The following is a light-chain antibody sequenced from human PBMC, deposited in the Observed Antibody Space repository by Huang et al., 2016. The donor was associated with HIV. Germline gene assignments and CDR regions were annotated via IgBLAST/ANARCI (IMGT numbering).Light chain of an antibody. V-gene: IGKV3-15*01. CDR1: QSFSSN. Sequence: EIVMTQSPAPLSVSPGERATLSCRASQSFSSNLAWYQQKPGQAPRLLIYAASTRATGIPARCSGSGSGTEFTLTISSLQSEDFAVYYCQQYNNWPRTFGQGTKVEIK. J-gene: IGKJ1*01. CDR3: QQYNNWPRT. CDR2: AAS.